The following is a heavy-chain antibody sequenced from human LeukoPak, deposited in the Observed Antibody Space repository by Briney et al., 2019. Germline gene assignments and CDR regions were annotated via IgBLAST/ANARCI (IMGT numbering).Heavy chain of an antibody. Sequence: GGSLRLSCAASGFTFSSSAMSWVRQAPGKGLEWVSAISNNGGYTYYADSVKGRFTISRDNSKNTLYLQMNSLRAEDTAVYYCAKVVRDDNFDYWGQGTLVTVSS. CDR2: ISNNGGYT. J-gene: IGHJ4*02. V-gene: IGHV3-23*01. CDR1: GFTFSSSA. CDR3: AKVVRDDNFDY. D-gene: IGHD3-22*01.